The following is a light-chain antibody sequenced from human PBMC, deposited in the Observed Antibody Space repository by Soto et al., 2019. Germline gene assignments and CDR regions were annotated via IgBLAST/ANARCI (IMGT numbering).Light chain of an antibody. CDR1: QTISSW. CDR2: DAS. V-gene: IGKV1-5*01. Sequence: DIQMTQSPFTLSSSLGDRVTITCRASQTISSWLAWYQQIPGKAPKLLIYDASNLESGVPSRFSGSGSGTEFTLTISSMKPEDFAVDDCQQYENYWTFGQGTKVDNK. CDR3: QQYENYWT. J-gene: IGKJ1*01.